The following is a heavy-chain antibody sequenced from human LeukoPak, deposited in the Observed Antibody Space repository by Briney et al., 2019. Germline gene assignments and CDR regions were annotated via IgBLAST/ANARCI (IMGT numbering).Heavy chain of an antibody. CDR1: GGSISSYY. CDR3: ARELEIGHTEDGEAWFDP. D-gene: IGHD5-24*01. J-gene: IGHJ5*02. CDR2: IYYSGST. Sequence: PSETLSLTCTVSGGSISSYYWSWIRQPPGKGLEWIGYIYYSGSTNYNPSLKSRVTISVDTSKNQFSLKLSSVTAADTAVYYCARELEIGHTEDGEAWFDPWGQGTLVTVSS. V-gene: IGHV4-59*12.